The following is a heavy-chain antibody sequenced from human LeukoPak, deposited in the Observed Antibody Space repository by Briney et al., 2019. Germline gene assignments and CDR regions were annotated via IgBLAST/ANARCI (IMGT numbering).Heavy chain of an antibody. Sequence: GGSLRLSCAASGFTFSSNWMSWVRQAPGKGLEWVANIKEDGSEKYYVDSVKGRFTISRDNAKNSLYLQMNSLRAEDTAVYYCAELGITMIGGVWGKGTTVTISS. CDR2: IKEDGSEK. V-gene: IGHV3-7*01. CDR1: GFTFSSNW. J-gene: IGHJ6*04. D-gene: IGHD3-10*02. CDR3: AELGITMIGGV.